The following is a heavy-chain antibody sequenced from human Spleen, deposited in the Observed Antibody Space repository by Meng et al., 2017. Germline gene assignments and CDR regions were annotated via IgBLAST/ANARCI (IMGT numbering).Heavy chain of an antibody. V-gene: IGHV4-34*01. J-gene: IGHJ4*02. D-gene: IGHD4-11*01. CDR3: ARGPTTMAHDFDY. Sequence: SETLSLTCVVSGGSFSDYYWSWIRQPPGKGLEWIGEINHSGSTNYNPSLESRATISADTSQNSLSLKLSSVTAADSAVYYCARGPTTMAHDFDYWGQGTLVTVSS. CDR1: GGSFSDYY. CDR2: INHSGST.